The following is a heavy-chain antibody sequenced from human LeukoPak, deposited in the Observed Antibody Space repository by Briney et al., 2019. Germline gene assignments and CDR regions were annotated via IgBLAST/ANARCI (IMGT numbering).Heavy chain of an antibody. Sequence: GGSLRLSCAASGFTFSSYSMNWVRQAPGKGLEWVSYISSSSSTRYYADSVKGRFTISRDNAKNSLYLQMNSLRAEDTAVYYCARGGIDFWSGYYYYFDYWGQGTLVTVSS. V-gene: IGHV3-48*01. CDR1: GFTFSSYS. J-gene: IGHJ4*02. D-gene: IGHD3-3*01. CDR2: ISSSSSTR. CDR3: ARGGIDFWSGYYYYFDY.